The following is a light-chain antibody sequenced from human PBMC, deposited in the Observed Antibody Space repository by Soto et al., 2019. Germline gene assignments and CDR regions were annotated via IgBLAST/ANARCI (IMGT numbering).Light chain of an antibody. Sequence: DIVMTQSPDSLSVSLVERASINCKSSQSVLYSFNSNNYLAWYQRKPGQPPKLLIYWAFTRESGVPDRFSGSGSGTDFTLTISSLQAEDVAVYYCQQYYSIPRTFGGGTKVDIK. V-gene: IGKV4-1*01. CDR2: WAF. CDR3: QQYYSIPRT. CDR1: QSVLYSFNSNNY. J-gene: IGKJ4*01.